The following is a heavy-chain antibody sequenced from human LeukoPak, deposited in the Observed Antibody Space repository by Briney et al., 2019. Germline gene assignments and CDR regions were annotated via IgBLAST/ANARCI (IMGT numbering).Heavy chain of an antibody. J-gene: IGHJ5*02. D-gene: IGHD3-22*01. CDR1: GGSISSGDYY. CDR2: MYYSGST. CDR3: ARPYYYDSRIDP. V-gene: IGHV4-30-4*01. Sequence: PSETLSLTCTVSGGSISSGDYYWSWIRQPPGKGLEWIAYMYYSGSTYYNPSLKSRVTMSADTSKNQLSLKLSSVTAADTAVYYCARPYYYDSRIDPWGQGILITVSS.